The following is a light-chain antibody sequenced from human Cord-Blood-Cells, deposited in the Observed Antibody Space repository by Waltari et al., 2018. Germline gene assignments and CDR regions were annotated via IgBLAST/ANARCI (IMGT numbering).Light chain of an antibody. CDR1: QSISSY. V-gene: IGKV1-39*01. J-gene: IGKJ1*01. CDR3: QQSYSTPRT. CDR2: AAS. Sequence: DIQMTQSPSSLSASVGDRVTITCRASQSISSYLNWYQQKPGKAPKLLIYAASSLQSGVPSRFSGSGSGTDFTLTISSLQPEDFATYCGQQSYSTPRTFGQGTKVEIK.